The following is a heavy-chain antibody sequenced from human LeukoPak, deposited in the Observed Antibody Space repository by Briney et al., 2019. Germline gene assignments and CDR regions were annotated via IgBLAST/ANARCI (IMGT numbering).Heavy chain of an antibody. CDR3: ANAPLRYYSGRTCYQFDF. CDR1: GFTFSNYA. CDR2: ITDNGGST. Sequence: GGSLRLSCAASGFTFSNYAMSWVRQAPGKGLEWVSAITDNGGSTYYPDSVKGRFTISRDNSKNTLYLQMNSLGAEDTAVYYCANAPLRYYSGRTCYQFDFWGQGTLVTVSS. V-gene: IGHV3-23*01. J-gene: IGHJ4*02. D-gene: IGHD2-15*01.